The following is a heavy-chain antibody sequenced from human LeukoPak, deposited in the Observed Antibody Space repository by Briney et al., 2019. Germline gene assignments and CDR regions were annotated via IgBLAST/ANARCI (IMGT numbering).Heavy chain of an antibody. J-gene: IGHJ4*02. D-gene: IGHD2-15*01. CDR2: LWYDGSNK. V-gene: IGHV3-33*06. CDR1: GFTFSSYG. Sequence: PGRSLRLSCAASGFTFSSYGMHWVRQAPGMGLEWVVVLWYDGSNKYYAVSVKGRFTISRDNSKNTLYLQMNSLRAEDTAVYYCAKPYCSGGSCRTNYFDYWGQGTLVTVSS. CDR3: AKPYCSGGSCRTNYFDY.